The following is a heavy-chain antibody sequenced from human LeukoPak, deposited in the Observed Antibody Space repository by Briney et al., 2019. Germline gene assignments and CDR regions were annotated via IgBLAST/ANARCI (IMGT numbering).Heavy chain of an antibody. CDR1: GFTSSNYW. Sequence: GGSLRLSCAASGFTSSNYWMHWVRQAPGKGLVWVSRINSDGSTTNYADSVKGRFTISRDNAKNTLFLQMNSLRAEDTAVYYCAPTVTTINYYFDYWGQGTLVTVSS. CDR3: APTVTTINYYFDY. V-gene: IGHV3-74*01. CDR2: INSDGSTT. D-gene: IGHD4-11*01. J-gene: IGHJ4*02.